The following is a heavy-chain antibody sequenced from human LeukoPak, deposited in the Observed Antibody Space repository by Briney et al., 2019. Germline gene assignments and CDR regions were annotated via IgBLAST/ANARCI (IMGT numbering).Heavy chain of an antibody. V-gene: IGHV4-34*01. CDR2: INHSGSI. J-gene: IGHJ4*02. Sequence: KPSETLSLTCTVSGGSISSYYWSWIRQPPGKGLEWIGEINHSGSINYNPSLKSRVTISVDTSKNQFSLKLSSVTAADTAVYYCARGVMCSGGSCYLPLDYWGQGTLVTVSS. CDR3: ARGVMCSGGSCYLPLDY. CDR1: GGSISSYY. D-gene: IGHD2-15*01.